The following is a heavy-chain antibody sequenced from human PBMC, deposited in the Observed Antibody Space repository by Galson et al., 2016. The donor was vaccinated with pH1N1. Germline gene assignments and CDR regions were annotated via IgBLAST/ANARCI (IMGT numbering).Heavy chain of an antibody. CDR2: IIPIFNTA. V-gene: IGHV1-69*13. Sequence: SVKVSCKASGGTFGSYGINWVRQAPGQGLEWMGGIIPIFNTAKYAQNIQGRVTITADESTTTAYMELSSLRSEDTAVYYCAREDYYDTDLSDWYFDLWGRGTLLTVSS. D-gene: IGHD3-22*01. CDR1: GGTFGSYG. CDR3: AREDYYDTDLSDWYFDL. J-gene: IGHJ2*01.